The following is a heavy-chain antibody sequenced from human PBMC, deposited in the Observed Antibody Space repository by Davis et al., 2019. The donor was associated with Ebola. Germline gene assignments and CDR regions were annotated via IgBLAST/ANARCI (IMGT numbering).Heavy chain of an antibody. J-gene: IGHJ6*02. V-gene: IGHV3-9*01. CDR3: AKDLEYWYKDYYYGMDV. D-gene: IGHD1/OR15-1a*01. Sequence: SLKISCAASGFTFDDYAMHWVRQAPGKGLEWVSGISWNSGSIGYADSVKGRFTISRDNAKNSLYLQMNSLRAEDTALYYCAKDLEYWYKDYYYGMDVWGQGTTVTVSS. CDR2: ISWNSGSI. CDR1: GFTFDDYA.